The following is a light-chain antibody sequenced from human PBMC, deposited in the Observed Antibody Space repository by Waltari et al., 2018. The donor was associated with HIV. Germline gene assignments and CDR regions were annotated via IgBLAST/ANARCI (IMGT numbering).Light chain of an antibody. V-gene: IGLV3-10*01. Sequence: SYELTHPPSVSLSPGQTATITCPGDALPKQYAYWYQQKSGQAPLLVMYEDNKRPSGIPDRLSGSSSGTVATLTISGAQVDDEAVYYCYSGDASRSPVFGGGTYLTVL. CDR2: EDN. CDR1: ALPKQY. CDR3: YSGDASRSPV. J-gene: IGLJ3*02.